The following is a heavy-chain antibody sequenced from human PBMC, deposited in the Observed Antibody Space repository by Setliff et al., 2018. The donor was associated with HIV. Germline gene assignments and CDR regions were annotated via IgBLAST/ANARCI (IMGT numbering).Heavy chain of an antibody. D-gene: IGHD2-2*01. CDR1: GGSISSGSYY. V-gene: IGHV4-39*07. CDR2: IYYSGST. CDR3: ARGIVVVNYYGMDV. Sequence: SETLSLTCTASGGSISSGSYYWSWIRQPPGKGLEWIGSIYYSGSTYYNPSLKSRVTISVDTSKNRFSLKLSSVTAADTAVYYCARGIVVVNYYGMDVWGQGTVVTVSS. J-gene: IGHJ6*02.